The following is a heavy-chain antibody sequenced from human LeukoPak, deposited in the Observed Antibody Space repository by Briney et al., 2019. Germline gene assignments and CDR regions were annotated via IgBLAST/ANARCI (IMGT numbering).Heavy chain of an antibody. V-gene: IGHV4-39*01. CDR1: GGSISSSRYY. J-gene: IGHJ4*02. CDR3: ARRGVVATPDANF. CDR2: IYYTGST. D-gene: IGHD5-12*01. Sequence: SETLSLTCTVSGGSISSSRYYWGRIGQPPGKGLECIGSIYYTGSTCYNPSLRRRVSISVDTSKNQFTLKLSSVTAADTAVYYCARRGVVATPDANFWGQGTLVTVSS.